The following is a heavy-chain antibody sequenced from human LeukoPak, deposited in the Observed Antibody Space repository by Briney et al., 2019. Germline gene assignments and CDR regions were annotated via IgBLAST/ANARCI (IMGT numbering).Heavy chain of an antibody. J-gene: IGHJ6*03. CDR2: VYSDGRT. CDR3: ARGGGLYFGDLFSAGYMDV. Sequence: SETLSLTCTVSGGSISRPYWSWIRQPPGEGPEWIGYVYSDGRTNFNPSLKSRVTMSIDTSKSQFSLRLTSVTAADAAVYYCARGGGLYFGDLFSAGYMDVWGKGTTVTVSS. V-gene: IGHV4-59*11. CDR1: GGSISRPY. D-gene: IGHD3-10*01.